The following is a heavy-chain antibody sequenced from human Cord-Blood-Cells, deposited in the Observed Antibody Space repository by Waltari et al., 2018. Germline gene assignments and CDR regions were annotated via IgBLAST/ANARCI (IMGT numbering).Heavy chain of an antibody. D-gene: IGHD6-13*01. J-gene: IGHJ4*02. CDR1: GYTFTSYD. CDR3: ASRSSLDY. Sequence: QVQLVQSGAEVKKPGASVKVSCKASGYTFTSYDINWVRQATGQGLEWMGWMNLNSGNTGYAQKLQGGVTITRNTSTSTAYMELSSMRAEDTAVYYGASRSSLDYWGQGTLFTVSS. CDR2: MNLNSGNT. V-gene: IGHV1-8*03.